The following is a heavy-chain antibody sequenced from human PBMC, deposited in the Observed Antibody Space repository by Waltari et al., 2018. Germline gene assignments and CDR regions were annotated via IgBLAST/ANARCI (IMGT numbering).Heavy chain of an antibody. J-gene: IGHJ4*02. D-gene: IGHD3-10*01. CDR3: AKFIGSQWD. V-gene: IGHV3-23*01. Sequence: EVQLLESGGGLVQPGGSLRLPCAASGFTFSAYAMSWVRKVPGKGLELVSSISGSSAHIYYTDSVRGRFTISRDSSKNTLYLQMNNVRAEDTAVYYCAKFIGSQWDWGQGTLVTVSS. CDR2: ISGSSAHI. CDR1: GFTFSAYA.